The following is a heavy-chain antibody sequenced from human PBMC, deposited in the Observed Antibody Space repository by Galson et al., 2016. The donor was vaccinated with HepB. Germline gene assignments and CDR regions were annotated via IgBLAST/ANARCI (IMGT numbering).Heavy chain of an antibody. CDR2: TYYRSKWYN. V-gene: IGHV6-1*01. CDR3: ARERLRYFDWLRNRYYYYGMDV. CDR1: GDSVSSNSAA. J-gene: IGHJ6*02. D-gene: IGHD3-9*01. Sequence: AISGDSVSSNSAAWNWIRQSPSRGLEWLGRTYYRSKWYNDYAVSVESRITINPDTSKNQVSLQLNSVTPEDTAVYYCARERLRYFDWLRNRYYYYGMDVWGQGTTVTVSS.